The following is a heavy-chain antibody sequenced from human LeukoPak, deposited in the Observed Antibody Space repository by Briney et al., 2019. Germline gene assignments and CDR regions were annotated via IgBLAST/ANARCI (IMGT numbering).Heavy chain of an antibody. CDR2: ISSSGSTI. CDR3: ARDYTRYCSSSSCFLFDI. Sequence: LSLTCTVSGGSISSSHYYWGWIRQPPGKGLEWVSYISSSGSTIYYADSVKGRFTISRDNAKNSLYLQMNSLRAEDTAVYYCARDYTRYCSSSSCFLFDIWGQGTMVTVSS. D-gene: IGHD2-2*01. CDR1: GGSISSSHYY. J-gene: IGHJ3*02. V-gene: IGHV3-11*04.